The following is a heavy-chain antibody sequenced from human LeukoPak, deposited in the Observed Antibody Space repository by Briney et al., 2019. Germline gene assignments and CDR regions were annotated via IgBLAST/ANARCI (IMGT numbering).Heavy chain of an antibody. CDR2: IYTSGST. CDR3: AREGLGRPFDF. V-gene: IGHV4-4*07. Sequence: SETLSLTCTVSGGSISSYYWSWIRQPAGKGLEWIGRIYTSGSTNYNPSLKSRVTISVDTSKSQFSLKMTSMTAADTALYYCAREGLGRPFDFWGQGTLVTVAS. J-gene: IGHJ4*02. D-gene: IGHD6-19*01. CDR1: GGSISSYY.